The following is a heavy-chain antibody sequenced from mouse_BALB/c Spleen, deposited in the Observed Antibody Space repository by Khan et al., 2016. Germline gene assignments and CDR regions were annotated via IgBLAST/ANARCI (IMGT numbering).Heavy chain of an antibody. V-gene: IGHV1-4*01. CDR1: GYTFTTYT. CDR3: AREGWLLGYFDY. D-gene: IGHD2-3*01. CDR2: INPSSDYT. J-gene: IGHJ2*01. Sequence: QLQQSGAELARPGASVKMSCKASGYTFTTYTMFWVKQRPGQGLEWIGYINPSSDYTDYNQKFKDKATLTADKSSSTAYMQLNSLTSEDSAVYCCAREGWLLGYFDYWGQGTTLTVSS.